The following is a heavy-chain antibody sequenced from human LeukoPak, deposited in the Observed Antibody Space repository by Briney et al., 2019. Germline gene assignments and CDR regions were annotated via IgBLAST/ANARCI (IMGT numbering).Heavy chain of an antibody. CDR2: INHSGST. D-gene: IGHD4-17*01. CDR1: GGSFSGYY. V-gene: IGHV4-34*01. Sequence: SETLSLTCAVYGGSFSGYYWSWIRQPPGKGLEWIGEINHSGSTNYNPSLKSRVTISVDTSKNQFSLKLSSVTAADTAVYYCARVKAVTRRSKDGMDVWGQGTTVTVSS. CDR3: ARVKAVTRRSKDGMDV. J-gene: IGHJ6*02.